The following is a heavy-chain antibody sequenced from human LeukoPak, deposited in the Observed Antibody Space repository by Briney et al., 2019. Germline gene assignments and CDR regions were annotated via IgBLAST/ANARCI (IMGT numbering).Heavy chain of an antibody. CDR1: IFTFNNYW. J-gene: IGHJ4*02. CDR2: IKQDGSEK. CDR3: ARDGGYCRGGTCYSTY. D-gene: IGHD2-15*01. V-gene: IGHV3-7*03. Sequence: PGGSLRLSCVASIFTFNNYWMTWVRQAPGKGLEWVASIKQDGSEKYYMDSVKGRFIISRDNAKNSLYLQMNSLRVEDTAVYYCARDGGYCRGGTCYSTYWGQGTLVTVSS.